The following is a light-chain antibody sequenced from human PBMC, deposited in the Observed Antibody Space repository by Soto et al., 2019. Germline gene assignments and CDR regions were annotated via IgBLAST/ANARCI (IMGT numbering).Light chain of an antibody. J-gene: IGKJ2*01. Sequence: IVMTQSPATLSVSPGERATLSCRASQSVSSNLAWYQQKPGQAPRLLIYGASTRATGIPARFSGNGSGTEFTLTISSLQSEDFAVYYCQQYNNWPQTFGQGTKLEIK. CDR3: QQYNNWPQT. CDR2: GAS. CDR1: QSVSSN. V-gene: IGKV3-15*01.